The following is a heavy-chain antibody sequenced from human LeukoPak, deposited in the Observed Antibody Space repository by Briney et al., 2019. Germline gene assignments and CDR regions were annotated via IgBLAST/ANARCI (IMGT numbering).Heavy chain of an antibody. CDR3: ARKGLPDY. V-gene: IGHV3-7*01. Sequence: PGGSLRLSCAASGFTFSSYWMSWVRQAPGKGLEWVANIKQDGSMTYCVDSVKGRFTISRDNAKNSLYLQMNSLRVEDTAVYYCARKGLPDYWGQGTLVTVSS. J-gene: IGHJ4*02. CDR2: IKQDGSMT. CDR1: GFTFSSYW.